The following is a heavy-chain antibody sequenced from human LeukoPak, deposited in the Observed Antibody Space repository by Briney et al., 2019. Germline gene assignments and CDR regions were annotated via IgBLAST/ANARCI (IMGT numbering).Heavy chain of an antibody. CDR3: ANLIRSGDRITIFGVVPMDV. V-gene: IGHV3-21*01. CDR1: GFTLSSYS. Sequence: GGSLRLSCAASGFTLSSYSMNWVRQAPGKGLEWVSYISSRSSYIYYADSVKGRFTISRDNAKNSLYLQMNSLRAEDTAVYYCANLIRSGDRITIFGVVPMDVWGKGTTVTVSS. D-gene: IGHD3-3*01. J-gene: IGHJ6*03. CDR2: ISSRSSYI.